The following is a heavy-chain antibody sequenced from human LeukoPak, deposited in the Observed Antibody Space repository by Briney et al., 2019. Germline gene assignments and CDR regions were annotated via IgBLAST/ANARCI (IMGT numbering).Heavy chain of an antibody. Sequence: ASVKVSCKASGYTFTSYGISWVRQAPGQGLEWMGWISAYNGNTNYAQKLQGRVTMTTDTSTSTAYMELRSLRSDDTAVYYCARDPGRITMVRGVFDYWGQGTLVTVSS. V-gene: IGHV1-18*04. CDR2: ISAYNGNT. CDR3: ARDPGRITMVRGVFDY. J-gene: IGHJ4*02. CDR1: GYTFTSYG. D-gene: IGHD3-10*01.